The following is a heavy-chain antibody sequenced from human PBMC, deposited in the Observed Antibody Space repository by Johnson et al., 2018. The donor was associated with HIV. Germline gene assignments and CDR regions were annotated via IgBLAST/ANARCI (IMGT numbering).Heavy chain of an antibody. CDR3: ARPRVVITPHDAFDI. J-gene: IGHJ3*02. D-gene: IGHD3-22*01. CDR1: GFTFSSYA. V-gene: IGHV3-30-3*01. CDR2: ISYDGSNK. Sequence: QVQLVESGGGVVQSGRSLRLSCAASGFTFSSYAMHWVRQAPGKGLEWVAVISYDGSNKYYADSVKGRFTISRDNSKNTLYLQMNSLRAEDTAVYYCARPRVVITPHDAFDIWGQGTMVTVSS.